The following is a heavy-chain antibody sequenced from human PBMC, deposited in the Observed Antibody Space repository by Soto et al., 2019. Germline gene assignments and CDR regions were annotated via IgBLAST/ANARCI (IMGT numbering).Heavy chain of an antibody. CDR2: MYNSGST. CDR1: DGSISSYC. D-gene: IGHD3-10*01. Sequence: PSETMCLPCTVFDGSISSYCWPWIRQPPGKGLEWIGFMYNSGSTHYNPSLKSRVTISLDTSKNQFSLNLRSVTAADTAVYYCASMGYHYGSGSYPLDYWGQGTLVTVSS. V-gene: IGHV4-59*08. J-gene: IGHJ4*02. CDR3: ASMGYHYGSGSYPLDY.